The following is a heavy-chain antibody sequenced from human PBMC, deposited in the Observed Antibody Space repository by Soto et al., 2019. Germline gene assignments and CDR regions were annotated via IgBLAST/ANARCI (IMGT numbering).Heavy chain of an antibody. V-gene: IGHV3-23*01. CDR2: ISGSGGST. D-gene: IGHD2-21*02. CDR3: AKSGDCGTSIFYESSHYYYVFDF. J-gene: IGHJ6*02. Sequence: PGGSLRLSCAASGFTFSTYGMSWVRQAPGKGLEWVSGISGSGGSTFYADSVRGRFTISRDNSKITLFLQMNSLSAEDTAVYYCAKSGDCGTSIFYESSHYYYVFDFWGQGTKVFVS. CDR1: GFTFSTYG.